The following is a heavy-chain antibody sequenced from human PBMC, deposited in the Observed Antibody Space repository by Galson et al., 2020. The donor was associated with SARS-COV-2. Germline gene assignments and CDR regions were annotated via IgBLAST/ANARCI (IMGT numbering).Heavy chain of an antibody. Sequence: GGSLRLSCAASGFTFSTYCMHWVRQAPGKGLVWVARINGDGSATNYADSVKGRFTISRDNANNTLYLQMDSLRAEDTAVYYCSTVLASWGQGTLVTVSA. J-gene: IGHJ4*02. CDR3: STVLAS. CDR2: INGDGSAT. V-gene: IGHV3-74*01. CDR1: GFTFSTYC.